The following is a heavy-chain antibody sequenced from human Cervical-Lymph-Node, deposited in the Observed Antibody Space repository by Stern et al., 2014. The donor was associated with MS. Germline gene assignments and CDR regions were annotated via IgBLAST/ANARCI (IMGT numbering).Heavy chain of an antibody. Sequence: MQLVQSGAEVKKPGESLKISCKGSGYIFTNYWIGWVRQMPGKGLEWMGIIYPGDSDTRYSPSFQGRVTISADKSISTAYLQWNSLRASDTAIYYCARGNITLIREDYFNYWGQGTLVTVSS. J-gene: IGHJ4*02. CDR2: IYPGDSDT. CDR1: GYIFTNYW. D-gene: IGHD3-10*02. V-gene: IGHV5-51*01. CDR3: ARGNITLIREDYFNY.